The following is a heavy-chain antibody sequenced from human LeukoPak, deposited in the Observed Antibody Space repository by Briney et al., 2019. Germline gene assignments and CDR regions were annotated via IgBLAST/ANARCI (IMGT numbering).Heavy chain of an antibody. Sequence: GESLKISCKGSGYTFNSYWIAWVRQLPGKGLEWMGIIYPGDSDTRYSPSFQGQVTISADKSISTAYLQWSSLKASDTAMYYCARSETYYDILTGQLNWFDPWGQGTLVTVSS. CDR2: IYPGDSDT. CDR3: ARSETYYDILTGQLNWFDP. J-gene: IGHJ5*02. V-gene: IGHV5-51*01. D-gene: IGHD3-9*01. CDR1: GYTFNSYW.